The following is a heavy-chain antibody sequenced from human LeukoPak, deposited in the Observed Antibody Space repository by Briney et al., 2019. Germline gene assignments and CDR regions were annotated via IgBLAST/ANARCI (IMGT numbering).Heavy chain of an antibody. V-gene: IGHV3-15*01. CDR3: TTDIVLVVYEGQSWFDP. CDR2: IKSKTDGGTT. Sequence: PGGSLRLSCAASGFTFSNAWMSWVRQAPGKGREWVGRIKSKTDGGTTDYAAPVKGRFTISRDDSKNTLYLQMNSLKTEDTAVYYRTTDIVLVVYEGQSWFDPWGQGTLVTVSS. D-gene: IGHD2-8*02. CDR1: GFTFSNAW. J-gene: IGHJ5*02.